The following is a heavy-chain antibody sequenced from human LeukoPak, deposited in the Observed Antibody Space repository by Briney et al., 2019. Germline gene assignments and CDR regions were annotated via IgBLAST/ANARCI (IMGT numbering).Heavy chain of an antibody. CDR1: GFIFSNYW. V-gene: IGHV3-23*01. Sequence: PGGSLRLSCEASGFIFSNYWMTWVRQAPGKGLEWVSGISGSGVTDYADSVKGRFTISRDNSENTLYLQMNSLRAEDTAVYYCAKDLNWGGRWGQGTLVTVSS. D-gene: IGHD7-27*01. CDR3: AKDLNWGGR. CDR2: ISGSGVT. J-gene: IGHJ4*02.